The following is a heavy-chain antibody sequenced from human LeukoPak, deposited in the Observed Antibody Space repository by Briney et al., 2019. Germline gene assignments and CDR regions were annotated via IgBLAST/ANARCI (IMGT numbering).Heavy chain of an antibody. D-gene: IGHD3-9*01. Sequence: GGSLRLSCAASGFTFSSYGMHWVRQAPGKGLEWVANIKQDGSEKYYVDSVKGRFTISRDNAKNSLYLQMNSLRAEDTAVYYCARRGDLLTYWGQGTLVTVSS. V-gene: IGHV3-7*01. CDR3: ARRGDLLTY. J-gene: IGHJ4*02. CDR1: GFTFSSYG. CDR2: IKQDGSEK.